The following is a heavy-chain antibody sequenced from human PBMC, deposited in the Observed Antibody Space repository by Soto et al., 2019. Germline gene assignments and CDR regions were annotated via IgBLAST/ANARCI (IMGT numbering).Heavy chain of an antibody. J-gene: IGHJ6*02. CDR1: GFTFSSYW. V-gene: IGHV3-74*01. CDR3: ARSRGSGGVEYNMDV. CDR2: IMSDGSGT. Sequence: EVHLVESGGGLVQPGGSLRLSCAASGFTFSSYWMHWVRQGPGEGLVWVSRIMSDGSGTTYADSVKGRFTISRDNAKNTLYLQMNSLGAEDTAVYHCARSRGSGGVEYNMDVWGQGTTVTVSS. D-gene: IGHD3-16*01.